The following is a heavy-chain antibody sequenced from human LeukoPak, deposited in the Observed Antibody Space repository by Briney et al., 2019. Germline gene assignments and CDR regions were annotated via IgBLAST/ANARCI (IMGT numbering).Heavy chain of an antibody. J-gene: IGHJ4*02. CDR1: GGSISSSSYY. CDR2: IYYSGST. D-gene: IGHD3-10*01. CDR3: ARDPLWFGEYTSFGY. Sequence: SETLSLTCTVSGGSISSSSYYWGWIRQPPGKGLEWIGSIYYSGSTYYNPPLKSRVTISVDTSKNQFSLKLSSVTAADTAVYYCARDPLWFGEYTSFGYWGQGTLVTVSS. V-gene: IGHV4-39*07.